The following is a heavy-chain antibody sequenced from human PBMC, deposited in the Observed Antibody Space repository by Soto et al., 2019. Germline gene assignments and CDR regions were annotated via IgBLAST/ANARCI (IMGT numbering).Heavy chain of an antibody. CDR3: ARPAAGCSGGSCYSFDY. Sequence: GESLKISCKGSGYSFTSYWIGWVRQMPGKGLEWMGIIYPGDSDTRYSPSFQGQVTISADKSISTAYLQWSSLKASGTAMYYCARPAAGCSGGSCYSFDYWGQGTLVTVSS. V-gene: IGHV5-51*01. CDR2: IYPGDSDT. D-gene: IGHD2-15*01. CDR1: GYSFTSYW. J-gene: IGHJ4*02.